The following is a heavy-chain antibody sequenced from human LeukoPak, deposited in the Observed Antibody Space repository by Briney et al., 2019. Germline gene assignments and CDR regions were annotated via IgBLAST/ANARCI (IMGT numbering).Heavy chain of an antibody. CDR1: GFTFSIYA. CDR2: VSGNGGST. V-gene: IGHV3-23*01. D-gene: IGHD4-17*01. Sequence: GGSLRLSCAASGFTFSIYAMSWVRQAPGKGLEWVSAVSGNGGSTYYADSVKGRLTISRDNSKNTLHLQMNSLRAEDTAVYYCAKFYCDYPRNYYFDNWGQGTLVTVSS. J-gene: IGHJ4*02. CDR3: AKFYCDYPRNYYFDN.